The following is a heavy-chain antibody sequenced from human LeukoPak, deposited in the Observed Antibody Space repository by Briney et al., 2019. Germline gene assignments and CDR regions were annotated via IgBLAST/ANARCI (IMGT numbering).Heavy chain of an antibody. Sequence: GGSLRLSCAASGFTFSSYSMNWVRQAPGKGLEWVSYISSSSSTIYYADSVEGRFTISRDNAKNSLYLQMNSLGAEDTAVYYCARVGDYDFWSGFDYWGQGTLVTVSS. CDR3: ARVGDYDFWSGFDY. V-gene: IGHV3-48*01. J-gene: IGHJ4*02. CDR2: ISSSSSTI. D-gene: IGHD3-3*01. CDR1: GFTFSSYS.